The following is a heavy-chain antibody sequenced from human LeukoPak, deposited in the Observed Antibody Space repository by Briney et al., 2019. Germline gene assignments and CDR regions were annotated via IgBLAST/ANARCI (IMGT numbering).Heavy chain of an antibody. J-gene: IGHJ4*02. CDR2: IKQDGSEK. V-gene: IGHV3-7*01. CDR3: ARERLGDYGDPLRLGIDY. CDR1: GFTFSSYA. D-gene: IGHD4-17*01. Sequence: GGSLRLSCAASGFTFSSYAMSWVRQAPGEGLEWVANIKQDGSEKYYVDSVKGRFTISRDNAKNSLYLQMNSLRAEDTAVYYCARERLGDYGDPLRLGIDYWGQGTLVTVSS.